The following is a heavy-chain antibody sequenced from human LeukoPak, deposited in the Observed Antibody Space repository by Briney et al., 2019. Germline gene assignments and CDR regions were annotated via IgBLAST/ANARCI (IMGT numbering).Heavy chain of an antibody. CDR3: AREGLPYSGDH. Sequence: GGSLRLSCAASGFSFSTYWMRWARQTPGKGLEWVANIKGDGSEINYVDSVKGRFTISRGNAKNSLSLQMNSLTADDTGVYYCAREGLPYSGDHWGQGTLVTVSS. CDR1: GFSFSTYW. J-gene: IGHJ4*02. V-gene: IGHV3-7*01. CDR2: IKGDGSEI. D-gene: IGHD4-11*01.